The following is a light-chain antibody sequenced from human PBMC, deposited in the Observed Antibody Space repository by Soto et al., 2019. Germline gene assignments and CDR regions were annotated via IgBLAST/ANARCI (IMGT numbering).Light chain of an antibody. J-gene: IGLJ2*01. CDR2: DVN. CDR1: SSDVGGYNY. CDR3: ISYAGSNKPA. Sequence: QSALTQPPSASGSPGQSVAISCSGTSSDVGGYNYVSWYQQHPGKAPKLMIYDVNKRPSGVPDRFSGSKSGNTASLTVSGLQAEDEADYYCISYAGSNKPAFGGGTSSPS. V-gene: IGLV2-8*01.